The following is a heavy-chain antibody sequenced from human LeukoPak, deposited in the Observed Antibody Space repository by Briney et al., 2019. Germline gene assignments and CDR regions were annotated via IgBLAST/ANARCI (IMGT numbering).Heavy chain of an antibody. CDR2: ISGSSSHT. D-gene: IGHD6-13*01. Sequence: SGGSLRLSCAASGFSFTTYTMNWVRQAPGKGVEWLSYISGSSSHTNYADSVKGRFTISRDNAKNSLYLQMNSLRAEDSAVYYCARGGGYYFDYWGQGTLVTVSS. V-gene: IGHV3-21*05. CDR3: ARGGGYYFDY. CDR1: GFSFTTYT. J-gene: IGHJ4*02.